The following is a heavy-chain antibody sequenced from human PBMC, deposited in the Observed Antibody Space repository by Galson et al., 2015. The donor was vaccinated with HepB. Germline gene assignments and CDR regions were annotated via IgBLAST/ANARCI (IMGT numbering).Heavy chain of an antibody. CDR3: ARGGYSYLTSFNY. J-gene: IGHJ4*03. CDR1: GDSVSSNSAS. D-gene: IGHD5-18*01. CDR2: TYYRSKWYN. V-gene: IGHV6-1*01. Sequence: CAISGDSVSSNSASWNWIRQSPSRGLEWLGRTYYRSKWYNDYALSVKSRITINPYTSKNQFSLQLSSVTPEDTAVYYCARGGYSYLTSFNYWGQGTTVTVSS.